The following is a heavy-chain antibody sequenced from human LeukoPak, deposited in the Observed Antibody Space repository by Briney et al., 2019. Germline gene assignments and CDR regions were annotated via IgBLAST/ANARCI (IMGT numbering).Heavy chain of an antibody. V-gene: IGHV1-46*01. Sequence: GASVKDSCKASGYTFISYYMHWVRRAPGQGLEGMGIINPSGGSTNYAQKFQGRVTITRDTSTSSVYMELSSLRSEDTAVYYCARPNGLDALDIWGQGTMVSVSS. CDR2: INPSGGST. J-gene: IGHJ3*02. D-gene: IGHD3/OR15-3a*01. CDR3: ARPNGLDALDI. CDR1: GYTFISYY.